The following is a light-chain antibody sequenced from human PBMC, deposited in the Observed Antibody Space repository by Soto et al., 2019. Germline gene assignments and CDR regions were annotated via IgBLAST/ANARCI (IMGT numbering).Light chain of an antibody. CDR3: QQYQTSLWT. Sequence: DIQMTQSPSTLSASVGDRVTITCRASQDIKRWLAWYQQKPGKAPKLLIYEASSLENGVPSRFNGSGSGTEFSLTISSLQSDDFATYYCQQYQTSLWTFGQGTKVEV. CDR2: EAS. V-gene: IGKV1-5*03. CDR1: QDIKRW. J-gene: IGKJ1*01.